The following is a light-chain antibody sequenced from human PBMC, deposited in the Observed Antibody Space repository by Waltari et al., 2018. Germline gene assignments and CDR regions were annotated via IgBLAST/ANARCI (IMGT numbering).Light chain of an antibody. CDR2: DAS. J-gene: IGKJ3*01. CDR1: QDITNC. V-gene: IGKV1-33*01. CDR3: QQYDVLQYT. Sequence: DIQMTQSPSSLSASVGDRVTITCQANQDITNCLNWYQQKPGHAHKLLIYDASNLKTGVPSRFSGRGFGTDFTFTISSLQPEDVATYYCQQYDVLQYTFGPGTKVNLK.